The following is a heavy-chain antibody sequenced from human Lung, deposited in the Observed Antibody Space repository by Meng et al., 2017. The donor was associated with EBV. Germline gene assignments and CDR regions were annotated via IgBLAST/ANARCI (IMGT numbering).Heavy chain of an antibody. CDR3: ANEIGDYYPYDY. Sequence: QVQLVESGGGVVQPGGXXGRSCEASAFSISDYSMHWVRQAPGKGLEWVAVISPDGTNKYYADSVEGRFTISRHNSRNSLYLQMNSLRAEDTAVYYCANEIGDYYPYDYWGQGILVTVSS. V-gene: IGHV3-30*18. D-gene: IGHD4-17*01. CDR2: ISPDGTNK. J-gene: IGHJ4*01. CDR1: AFSISDYS.